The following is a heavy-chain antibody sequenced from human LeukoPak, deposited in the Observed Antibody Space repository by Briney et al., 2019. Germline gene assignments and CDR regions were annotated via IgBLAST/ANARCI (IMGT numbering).Heavy chain of an antibody. Sequence: ASVKVSCKASGYTFTSYYMHRVRQAPGQGLEWMGIINPSGGSTSYAQKFQGRVTMTRDTSTSTVYMELSSLRSEDTAVYYCARDSGSYYALYYFDYWGQGTLVTVSS. CDR2: INPSGGST. J-gene: IGHJ4*02. V-gene: IGHV1-46*01. CDR1: GYTFTSYY. D-gene: IGHD1-26*01. CDR3: ARDSGSYYALYYFDY.